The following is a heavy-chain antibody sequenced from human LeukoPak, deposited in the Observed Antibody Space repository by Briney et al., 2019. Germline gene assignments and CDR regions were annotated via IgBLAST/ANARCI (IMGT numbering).Heavy chain of an antibody. D-gene: IGHD2-15*01. CDR2: ISSGSSYI. V-gene: IGHV3-21*04. Sequence: PGGSLRLSCAASGFTFSSYSMNWVRQAPGKGLEWVSSISSGSSYIYYADSVKGRFTISRDNSKNTLYLQMNSLRAEDTAVYYCARAFVGLKAYYFDYWGQGTLVTVSS. CDR1: GFTFSSYS. J-gene: IGHJ4*02. CDR3: ARAFVGLKAYYFDY.